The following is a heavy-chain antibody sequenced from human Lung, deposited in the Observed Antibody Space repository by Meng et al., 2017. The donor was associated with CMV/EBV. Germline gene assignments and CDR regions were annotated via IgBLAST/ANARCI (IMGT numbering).Heavy chain of an antibody. D-gene: IGHD4-11*01. CDR1: GGSISSGDYY. V-gene: IGHV4-30-4*01. CDR3: ARDRTTGRYFDY. Sequence: QVQLQELCPGLVKPSPPLSLTCTVSGGSISSGDYYWSWIRQPPGKGLEWIGYIYYSGSTYYNPSLKSRVTISVDTSKNQFSLKLSSVTAADTAVYYCARDRTTGRYFDYWGQGTLVTVSS. CDR2: IYYSGST. J-gene: IGHJ4*02.